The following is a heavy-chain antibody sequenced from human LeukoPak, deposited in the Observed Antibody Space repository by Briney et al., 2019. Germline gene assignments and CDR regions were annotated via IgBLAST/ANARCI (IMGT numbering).Heavy chain of an antibody. V-gene: IGHV3-11*04. CDR1: GLTFSDHH. Sequence: PGGSLRLSCAASGLTFSDHHMAWIRQAPGKGLEWVSYISGSGSTMYYADSVKGRFTISRDNAKKSLYLQMNSLRAEDTAVYYCARGGWDAFDIWGQGTMVTVS. J-gene: IGHJ3*02. D-gene: IGHD2-15*01. CDR3: ARGGWDAFDI. CDR2: ISGSGSTM.